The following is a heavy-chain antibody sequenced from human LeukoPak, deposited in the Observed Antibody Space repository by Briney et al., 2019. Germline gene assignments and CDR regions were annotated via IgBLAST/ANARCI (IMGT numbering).Heavy chain of an antibody. V-gene: IGHV3-23*01. CDR2: ISGSGSIT. Sequence: GGTLRLSCAASRFTFSSYAMSWVRQAPGKGREGRSYISGSGSITYYADTVKGRFTISRDNANKLVFLQLSRLRGEDTAVYYCPRSDFDWLLRHDPFDIWGPGTMVTVSS. J-gene: IGHJ3*02. CDR3: PRSDFDWLLRHDPFDI. CDR1: RFTFSSYA. D-gene: IGHD3-9*01.